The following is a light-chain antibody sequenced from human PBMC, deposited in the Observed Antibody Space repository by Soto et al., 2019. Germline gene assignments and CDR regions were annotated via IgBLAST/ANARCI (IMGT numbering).Light chain of an antibody. CDR3: FSYAGANDCV. Sequence: QSALTQPPSASGSAGQPVTISCTRTSSDVGGYNYVTWYQHHPGKATKRLIYEVNKRPSGVPDRFSGSKSGNTASLIVPGMQAEDEADYYCFSYAGANDCVFGVGTKVTV. V-gene: IGLV2-8*01. CDR1: SSDVGGYNY. J-gene: IGLJ1*01. CDR2: EVN.